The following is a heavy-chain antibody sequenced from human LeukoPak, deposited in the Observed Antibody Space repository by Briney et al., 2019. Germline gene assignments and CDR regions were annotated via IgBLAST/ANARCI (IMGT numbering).Heavy chain of an antibody. CDR1: GGSISSSSYY. CDR3: ARNVVVPAAINYYYYMDV. Sequence: PSETLSLTCTVSGGSISSSSYYWSWIRQPPGKGLEWIGYIYYSGSTNYNPSLKSRVTISVDTSKNQFSLKLSSVTAADTAVYYCARNVVVPAAINYYYYMDVWGKGTTVTVSS. V-gene: IGHV4-61*01. CDR2: IYYSGST. J-gene: IGHJ6*03. D-gene: IGHD2-2*01.